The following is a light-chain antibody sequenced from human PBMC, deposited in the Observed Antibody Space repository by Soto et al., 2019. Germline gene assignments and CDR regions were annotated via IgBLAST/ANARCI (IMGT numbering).Light chain of an antibody. Sequence: DIVMTQSPLSLPVTPGEPASISCRSSQSLLHSNGYNYLDWYLQKPGQSPQLLIYLGSNRASGVPERFSGSGAGTDFTLKISRVEAEDVGVYSCMQAIQTPWTFGQGTKVEIK. CDR3: MQAIQTPWT. J-gene: IGKJ1*01. CDR2: LGS. V-gene: IGKV2-28*01. CDR1: QSLLHSNGYNY.